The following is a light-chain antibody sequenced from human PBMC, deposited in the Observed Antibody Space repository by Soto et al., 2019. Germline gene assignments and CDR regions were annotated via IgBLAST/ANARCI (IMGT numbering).Light chain of an antibody. CDR1: QGLSNY. CDR3: QIDNRAPWT. Sequence: DIQMTQSPSSLSASVGDRVTITCRASQGLSNYLAWYQQKPGKVPKVLIYAASTFQSAVPSRFSGSGSATDFTLTISRLQPEDVPTDYCQIDNRAPWTLGQGAKVDLK. V-gene: IGKV1-27*01. J-gene: IGKJ1*01. CDR2: AAS.